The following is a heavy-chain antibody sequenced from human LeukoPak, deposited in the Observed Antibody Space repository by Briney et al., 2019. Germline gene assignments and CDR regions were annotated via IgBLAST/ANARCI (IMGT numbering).Heavy chain of an antibody. V-gene: IGHV1-18*01. D-gene: IGHD6-6*01. J-gene: IGHJ5*02. Sequence: ASVKVSCKASGYSFTSYGISWVRQAPGQGLEWMGWIRAYNGNTNYAQKLQGRVTMTTDTSTSTAYMELRSLRSSDTAVYYCARGLPTIEYSRPYNWFDPWGQGTLVTVSS. CDR1: GYSFTSYG. CDR2: IRAYNGNT. CDR3: ARGLPTIEYSRPYNWFDP.